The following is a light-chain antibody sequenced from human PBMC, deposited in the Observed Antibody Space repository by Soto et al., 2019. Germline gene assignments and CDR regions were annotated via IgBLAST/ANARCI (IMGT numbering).Light chain of an antibody. CDR3: CSYTTSSTVL. J-gene: IGLJ2*01. CDR1: SSDVGGYNY. Sequence: QSVLTQPASVSGSPGQSITISCTGTSSDVGGYNYVSWYQQHPGKAPKLMIYDVSNRPAGVSNRFSGSKSGNTASLTISGLQAEDEADYYCCSYTTSSTVLFGGGTKLTVL. V-gene: IGLV2-14*03. CDR2: DVS.